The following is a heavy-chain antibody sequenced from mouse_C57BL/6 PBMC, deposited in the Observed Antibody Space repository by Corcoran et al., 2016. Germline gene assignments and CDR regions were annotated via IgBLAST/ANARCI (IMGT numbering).Heavy chain of an antibody. Sequence: QVQLQQSGAELVKPGASVKIYCKASGYAFSSYWMNWVKQRPGKGLEWIGQIYPGDGDTNYNGKFKGKATLTADKSSSTAYMQLSSLTSEDSAVYFCAREGNWESYAMDYWGQGTSVTVSS. CDR2: IYPGDGDT. J-gene: IGHJ4*01. CDR1: GYAFSSYW. CDR3: AREGNWESYAMDY. D-gene: IGHD4-1*01. V-gene: IGHV1-80*01.